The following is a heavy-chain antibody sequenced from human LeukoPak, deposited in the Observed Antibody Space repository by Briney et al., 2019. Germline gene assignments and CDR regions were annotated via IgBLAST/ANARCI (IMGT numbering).Heavy chain of an antibody. D-gene: IGHD3-3*02. Sequence: QPGGSLRLSCAASGFTFSSYEMNWVRQAPGKGLEWVAFIRYDGSNKYYADSVKGRFTISRDNSKNTLYLQMNSLRAEDTAVYYCAKCIRRYYYYYMDVWGKGATVTISS. J-gene: IGHJ6*03. V-gene: IGHV3-30*02. CDR2: IRYDGSNK. CDR3: AKCIRRYYYYYMDV. CDR1: GFTFSSYE.